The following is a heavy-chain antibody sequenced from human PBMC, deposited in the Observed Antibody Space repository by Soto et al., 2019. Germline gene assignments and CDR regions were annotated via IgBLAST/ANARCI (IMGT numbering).Heavy chain of an antibody. D-gene: IGHD2-15*01. J-gene: IGHJ4*02. CDR2: INPEETTA. Sequence: DVQLVESGGGLVQPGGSLRLSCAASGFTFTTYWMHWVRQAPGKGLVWVSRINPEETTATYADSVEGLFTISRDNAKNTLYLEITILRAEDTAVYYCTGETFGARDYWGQGTLVTVSS. V-gene: IGHV3-74*01. CDR1: GFTFTTYW. CDR3: TGETFGARDY.